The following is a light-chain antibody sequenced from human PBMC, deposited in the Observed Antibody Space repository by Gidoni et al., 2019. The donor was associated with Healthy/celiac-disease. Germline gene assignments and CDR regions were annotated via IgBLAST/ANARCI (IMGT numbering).Light chain of an antibody. Sequence: IQMIPYPSSLSASVGDRVTITCRASQSISSYLHWYQQKPGKAPQLLVYAASSLQSGVPSRFSVSVSGTDFTNTISSLKPEEFATYYCQQSYSTPYTFGQGTKLEIK. CDR1: QSISSY. J-gene: IGKJ2*01. V-gene: IGKV1-39*01. CDR3: QQSYSTPYT. CDR2: AAS.